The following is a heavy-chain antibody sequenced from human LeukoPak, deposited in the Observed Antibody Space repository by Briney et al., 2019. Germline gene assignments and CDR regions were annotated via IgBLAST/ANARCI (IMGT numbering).Heavy chain of an antibody. D-gene: IGHD1-26*01. V-gene: IGHV1-18*01. CDR1: GYTFTSYG. CDR2: ISAYNGNT. Sequence: ASVKVSCKASGYTFTSYGMSWVRQAPGQGLEWMGWISAYNGNTNYAQKLQGRVTMTTDTSTSTAYMELRSLRSDDTAVYYRARDRGGYGLYWYFDLWGRGTLVTVSS. J-gene: IGHJ2*01. CDR3: ARDRGGYGLYWYFDL.